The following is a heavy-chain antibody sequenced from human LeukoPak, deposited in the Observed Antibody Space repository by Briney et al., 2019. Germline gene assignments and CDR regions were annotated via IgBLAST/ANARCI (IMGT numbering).Heavy chain of an antibody. CDR2: ISSSSSYI. CDR3: AKSRSYTVRDAFEI. Sequence: GGSLRLSCAASGLTFSSYNMNWVRQAPGKGLEWVSSISSSSSYIYYADSMKGRFTISRDNAKSSVYLQMNSLRAEDTAVYYCAKSRSYTVRDAFEIWGQGTKVTVSS. J-gene: IGHJ3*02. CDR1: GLTFSSYN. D-gene: IGHD3-10*01. V-gene: IGHV3-21*04.